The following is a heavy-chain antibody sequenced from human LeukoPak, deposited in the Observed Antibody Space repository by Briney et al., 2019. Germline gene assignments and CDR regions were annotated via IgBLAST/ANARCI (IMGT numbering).Heavy chain of an antibody. J-gene: IGHJ5*02. V-gene: IGHV1-2*02. D-gene: IGHD3-10*01. CDR3: ATNILVRDIINWFDP. CDR1: GYTFTGYY. CDR2: INPNSGGT. Sequence: GASVKVSCKASGYTFTGYYMHWVRQAPGHGLEWVGWINPNSGGTNYAQKFQGRVTMTRDTSISTAYMELSSLRYDDTAVYYCATNILVRDIINWFDPWGQGTLVTVSS.